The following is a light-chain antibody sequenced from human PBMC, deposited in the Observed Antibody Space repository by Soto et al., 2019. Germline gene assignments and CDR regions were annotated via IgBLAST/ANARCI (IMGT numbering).Light chain of an antibody. CDR1: SSDVGGYNY. J-gene: IGLJ1*01. V-gene: IGLV2-14*01. CDR3: SSYTSSSALV. Sequence: SVLTQPASVSGSPGQSITISCTGTSSDVGGYNYVSWYQQHPGKAPKLMIYDVSNRPSGVSNRFSGSKSGNTASLTISGLQAEDEADYYCSSYTSSSALVFGNGTKVTVL. CDR2: DVS.